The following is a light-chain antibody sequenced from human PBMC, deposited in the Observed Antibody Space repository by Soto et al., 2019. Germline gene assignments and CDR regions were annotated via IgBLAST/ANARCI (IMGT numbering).Light chain of an antibody. CDR2: GAS. J-gene: IGKJ1*01. V-gene: IGKV3-20*01. CDR1: QSVSSSY. Sequence: EIVLTQSPGTLSLSPGERATLSCRASQSVSSSYLAWYQQKPGQAPRLLIYGASSRATGIPDRFSGSGSGTDFTLTISRLEPEDFPVYYCQQYGSLGAFGQGTKVEIK. CDR3: QQYGSLGA.